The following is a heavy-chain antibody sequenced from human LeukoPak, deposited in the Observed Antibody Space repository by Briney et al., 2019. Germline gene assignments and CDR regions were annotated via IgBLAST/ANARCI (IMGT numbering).Heavy chain of an antibody. CDR1: GFTFSSYA. CDR2: ISSSGGYT. V-gene: IGHV3-23*01. J-gene: IGHJ4*02. CDR3: SKPRYSSGWYRYYFDY. D-gene: IGHD6-19*01. Sequence: GGSLRLSCAASGFTFSSYAMSWVRQAPGKGLEWVSAISSSGGYTFYADSVKGRFTISRDNSKNTLYPQMNSLRAEDMAVYYCSKPRYSSGWYRYYFDYWGQGTLVTVSS.